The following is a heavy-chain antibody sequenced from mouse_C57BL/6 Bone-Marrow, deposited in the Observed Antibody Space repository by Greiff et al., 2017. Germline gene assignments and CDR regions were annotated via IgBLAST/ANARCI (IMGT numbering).Heavy chain of an antibody. CDR2: INPNNGGT. J-gene: IGHJ4*01. Sequence: VQLQQSGPELVKPGASVKMSCKASGYTFTDYNMHWVKQSHGKSLEWIGYINPNNGGTSYNQKFKGKATLTVNKSSSTAYMELRSLTSEDSAVYYCAREGFCWIGYYGLGGAMDYWGQGTSVTVSS. D-gene: IGHD1-1*01. V-gene: IGHV1-22*01. CDR1: GYTFTDYN. CDR3: AREGFCWIGYYGLGGAMDY.